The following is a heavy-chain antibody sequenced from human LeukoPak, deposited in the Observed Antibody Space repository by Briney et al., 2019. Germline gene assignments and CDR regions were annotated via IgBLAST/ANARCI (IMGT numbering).Heavy chain of an antibody. CDR2: MNPNSGNT. Sequence: ASVKVSCKASGYAFTSYDINWVRQATGQGLEWMGWMNPNSGNTGYAQKFQGRVTMTRNTSISTAYMELSSLRSEDTAVYYCARGRDYDILTGYYYSYYYYYMDVWGKGTTVTISS. V-gene: IGHV1-8*01. D-gene: IGHD3-9*01. CDR3: ARGRDYDILTGYYYSYYYYYMDV. CDR1: GYAFTSYD. J-gene: IGHJ6*03.